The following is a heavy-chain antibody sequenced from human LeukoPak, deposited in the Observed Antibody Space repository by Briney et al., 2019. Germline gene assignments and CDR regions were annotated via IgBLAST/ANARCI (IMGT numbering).Heavy chain of an antibody. CDR1: GFTFSSYS. CDR3: GRDISIRGAEYSQH. D-gene: IGHD3-3*02. Sequence: GGSLRLSCAASGFTFSSYSMNWVRQAPGKGLEWVSSISSSSSYIYYADSVKGRFTISRDNAKNSLYLQMNSLRAEDTAVYYWGRDISIRGAEYSQHWGQATLVPVS. CDR2: ISSSSSYI. V-gene: IGHV3-21*01. J-gene: IGHJ1*01.